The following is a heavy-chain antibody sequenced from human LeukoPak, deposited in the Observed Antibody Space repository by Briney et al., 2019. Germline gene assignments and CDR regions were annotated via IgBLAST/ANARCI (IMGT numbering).Heavy chain of an antibody. CDR1: GGSISSYY. J-gene: IGHJ6*02. CDR2: IYYSGST. CDR3: ARRSEADYYYGMDV. Sequence: SETLSLTCTVSGGSISSYYWNWIRQPPGKGLEWIGYIYYSGSTNYNPSLKSRVTISVDTSKNQFSLKLSSVTAADTAVYYCARRSEADYYYGMDVWGQGTTVTVSS. V-gene: IGHV4-59*08.